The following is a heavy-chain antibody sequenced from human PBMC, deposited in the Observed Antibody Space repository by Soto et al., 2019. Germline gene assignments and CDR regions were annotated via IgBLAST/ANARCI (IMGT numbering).Heavy chain of an antibody. D-gene: IGHD6-6*01. CDR2: INPSGGST. CDR3: ARAPSNLYGMDV. V-gene: IGHV1-46*01. J-gene: IGHJ6*02. Sequence: ASVKVSCKASGYTFTSYYMHLVRQAPGQGLEWMGIINPSGGSTSYAQKFQGRVTMTRDTSTSTVYMELSSLRSEDTAVYYCARAPSNLYGMDVWGQGTTVTVSS. CDR1: GYTFTSYY.